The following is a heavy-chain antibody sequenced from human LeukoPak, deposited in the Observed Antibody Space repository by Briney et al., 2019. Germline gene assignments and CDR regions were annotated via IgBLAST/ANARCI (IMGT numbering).Heavy chain of an antibody. J-gene: IGHJ4*02. CDR3: AKVWGYGDQYFDH. CDR2: ISYDGSNK. CDR1: GFTFSSYS. V-gene: IGHV3-30-3*01. D-gene: IGHD4-17*01. Sequence: GRSLRLSCAASGFTFSSYSMHWVRQAPGKGLEWVAVISYDGSNKYYADSVKGRFTISRDNSKNTLYLQMNSLRAEDTAVYYCAKVWGYGDQYFDHWGQGTLVTVSS.